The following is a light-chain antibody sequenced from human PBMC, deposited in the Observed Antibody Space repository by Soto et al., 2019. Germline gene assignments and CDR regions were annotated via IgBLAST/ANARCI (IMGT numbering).Light chain of an antibody. J-gene: IGLJ3*02. Sequence: QAVVTQPPSVSGAPGQRVTISCTGSSSNIGADFDVHWYQHLPGTAPKLLISHNNNRPSGVPDRFSGSKSGTSASLAITGLQADDEAVYYCQSRDSSLSSSWVFGGGTKLTVL. V-gene: IGLV1-40*01. CDR1: SSNIGADFD. CDR2: HNN. CDR3: QSRDSSLSSSWV.